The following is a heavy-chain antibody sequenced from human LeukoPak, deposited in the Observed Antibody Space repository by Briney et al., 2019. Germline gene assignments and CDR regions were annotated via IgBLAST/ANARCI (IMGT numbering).Heavy chain of an antibody. CDR3: AKVILAVDIVATPELGIGY. J-gene: IGHJ4*02. Sequence: GGSLRLSCAASGFTFSSYGMHWVRQAPGKGLEWVAVISYDGSNKYYADSVKGRFTISRDNSKNTLYLQMNSLRAEDTAVYYCAKVILAVDIVATPELGIGYWGQGTLVTVSS. D-gene: IGHD5-12*01. CDR2: ISYDGSNK. CDR1: GFTFSSYG. V-gene: IGHV3-30*18.